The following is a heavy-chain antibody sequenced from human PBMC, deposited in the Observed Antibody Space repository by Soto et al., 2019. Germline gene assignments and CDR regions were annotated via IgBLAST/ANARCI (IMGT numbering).Heavy chain of an antibody. D-gene: IGHD6-6*01. CDR2: IYYNGNT. Sequence: SETLSLTCIVPGGSVNSDSYYWSWIRQPPGKALEWIGYIYYNGNTNYNPSLKSRVTISVDTSRNQFSLNLSSVTAADTAVFYCSIEYTTSPAAYEHWGRGTLVTVSP. CDR3: SIEYTTSPAAYEH. V-gene: IGHV4-61*01. CDR1: GGSVNSDSYY. J-gene: IGHJ4*02.